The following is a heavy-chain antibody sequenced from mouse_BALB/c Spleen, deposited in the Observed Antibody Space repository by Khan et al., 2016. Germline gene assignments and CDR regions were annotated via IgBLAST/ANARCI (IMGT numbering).Heavy chain of an antibody. CDR1: GYSITSGYY. CDR2: ISYDGSN. J-gene: IGHJ1*01. CDR3: ASSSYWYFDV. V-gene: IGHV3-6*02. Sequence: EVQLQESGPGLVKPSQSLSLTCSVTGYSITSGYYWNWIRQFPGNKLEWMGYISYDGSNNYNPSPKNRISITRDTSKNQFFLKLKSVTTEDTATYYGASSSYWYFDVWGAGTTVTVSA. D-gene: IGHD1-1*01.